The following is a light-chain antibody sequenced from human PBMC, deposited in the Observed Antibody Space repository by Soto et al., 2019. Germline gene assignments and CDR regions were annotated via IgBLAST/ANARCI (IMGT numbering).Light chain of an antibody. CDR2: GIS. CDR3: QQYVTSSPRT. CDR1: HTISSSY. Sequence: EIVLTQAPGTLSLSPGERGTLSCRASHTISSSYLAWYQQKPGQAPRLLMYGISRRATGIPDRFSGSGSGTDFTLTITRLEPEDFAVYYCQQYVTSSPRTFGQGTNVEIK. J-gene: IGKJ1*01. V-gene: IGKV3-20*01.